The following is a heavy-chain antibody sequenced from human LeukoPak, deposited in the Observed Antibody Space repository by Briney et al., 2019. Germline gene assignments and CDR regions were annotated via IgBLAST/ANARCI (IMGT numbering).Heavy chain of an antibody. V-gene: IGHV3-7*01. Sequence: GSLRLSCVASGFIFTDYWMTWVRQAPGKGLEWLANIKPDGTGRYFVDSVKGRFTFSRDNVKNSLLLEMNNLRVEDTAVYYCSRGGLRYNTPGDFWGQGTLVTVSS. CDR3: SRGGLRYNTPGDF. CDR1: GFIFTDYW. D-gene: IGHD3-10*01. J-gene: IGHJ4*02. CDR2: IKPDGTGR.